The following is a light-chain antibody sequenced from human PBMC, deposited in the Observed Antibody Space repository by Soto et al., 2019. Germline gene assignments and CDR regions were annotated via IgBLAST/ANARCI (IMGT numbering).Light chain of an antibody. V-gene: IGLV2-14*01. Sequence: QSALTQPASVSGSPGQSITISCTGTSSDVGGYNYVSWYQQHPGKAPKLMIYDVSNRPSGVSNRFSGSKSGNTASLTISGLQAEDEADYYCRSYTSSSTFYVFATGTTVTV. J-gene: IGLJ1*01. CDR1: SSDVGGYNY. CDR2: DVS. CDR3: RSYTSSSTFYV.